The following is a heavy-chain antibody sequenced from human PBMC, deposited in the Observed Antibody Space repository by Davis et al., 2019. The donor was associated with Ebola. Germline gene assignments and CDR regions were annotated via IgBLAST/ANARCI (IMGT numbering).Heavy chain of an antibody. CDR2: IYYSGST. Sequence: MPSETLSLTCTVSVVSLSSSSYYWGWIRQPPGKGLEWIGSIYYSGSTYYNPSLKSRVTISVDTSNNQFYLRLDSVTAADTAVFYCARTAMTSISDLGLGYNYFDPWGQGTLVTVST. D-gene: IGHD2-21*02. J-gene: IGHJ5*02. V-gene: IGHV4-39*07. CDR1: VVSLSSSSYY. CDR3: ARTAMTSISDLGLGYNYFDP.